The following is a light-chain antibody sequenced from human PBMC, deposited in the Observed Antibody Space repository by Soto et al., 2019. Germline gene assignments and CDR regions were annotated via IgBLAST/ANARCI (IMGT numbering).Light chain of an antibody. J-gene: IGLJ1*01. CDR2: EVS. CDR1: SSDVGTYKY. V-gene: IGLV2-14*01. Sequence: ALAQPASVSGSPGQSITISCTGTSSDVGTYKYVSWYQQQPGKAPKLLIYEVSNRPSGVSNRFSGSKSGNTAPLTISGLRAEDEADYYSSSYTSDVFGSGTKLTVL. CDR3: SSYTSDV.